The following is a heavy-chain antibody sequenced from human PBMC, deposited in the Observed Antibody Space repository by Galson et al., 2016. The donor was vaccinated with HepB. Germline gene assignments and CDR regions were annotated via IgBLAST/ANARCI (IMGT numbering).Heavy chain of an antibody. CDR2: ISYDGRNK. Sequence: SLRLSCAASGFTLRSYALYWVRQAPGTGLEWVAVISYDGRNKYYADSVKGRFTISRDNSKNTLYLQMNSLRVDDTATYFCAQRRLGLGNFYFVHWGQGTLVTVSS. D-gene: IGHD3-16*01. CDR3: AQRRLGLGNFYFVH. V-gene: IGHV3-30*04. CDR1: GFTLRSYA. J-gene: IGHJ4*02.